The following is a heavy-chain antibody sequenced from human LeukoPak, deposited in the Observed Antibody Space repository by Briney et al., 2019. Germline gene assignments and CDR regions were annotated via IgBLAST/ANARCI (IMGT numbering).Heavy chain of an antibody. J-gene: IGHJ4*02. D-gene: IGHD3-9*01. CDR1: GGTFSSYA. CDR2: IIPIFGTA. Sequence: SVKVSCKASGGTFSSYAISWVRQAPGQGLEWMGGIIPIFGTANYAQKFQGRVTITADESTSTAYMELSSLRSEDTAVYYCASPRLTGRYYFGYWGQGTLVTVSS. V-gene: IGHV1-69*13. CDR3: ASPRLTGRYYFGY.